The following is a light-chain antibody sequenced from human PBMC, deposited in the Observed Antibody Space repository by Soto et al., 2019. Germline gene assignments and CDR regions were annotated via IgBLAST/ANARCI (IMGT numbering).Light chain of an antibody. J-gene: IGKJ2*01. CDR1: QSVSSN. Sequence: EIGMTQSPATLAVSPGERAALSCRASQSVSSNFAWYQQKPGQAPRLLIYGASSRATGTPARFSGSGSGTEFTPTISSLQSEDFAVYYCQQYNNWPYTFGLGTKLEMK. CDR3: QQYNNWPYT. CDR2: GAS. V-gene: IGKV3-15*01.